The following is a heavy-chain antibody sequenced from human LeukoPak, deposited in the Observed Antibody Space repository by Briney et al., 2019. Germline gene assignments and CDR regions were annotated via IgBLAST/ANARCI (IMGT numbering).Heavy chain of an antibody. CDR2: IYYSGST. Sequence: KSSETLSLTCTVSGGSISSSSYYWGWIRQPPGKGLEWIGSIYYSGSTYYNPSLKSRVTISVDTSKNQFSLKLTSVTAADTAVYYCARGRRQLVRSWGYWGQGTLVTVSS. J-gene: IGHJ4*02. V-gene: IGHV4-39*07. D-gene: IGHD6-13*01. CDR1: GGSISSSSYY. CDR3: ARGRRQLVRSWGY.